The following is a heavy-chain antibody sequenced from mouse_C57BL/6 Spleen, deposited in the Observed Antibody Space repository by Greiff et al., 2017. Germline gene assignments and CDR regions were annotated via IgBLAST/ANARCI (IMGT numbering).Heavy chain of an antibody. CDR1: GYTFTSYW. V-gene: IGHV1-7*01. D-gene: IGHD2-3*01. CDR3: ARGYDGYSYFDV. Sequence: VQLQQPGAELAKPGASVKLSCKASGYTFTSYWMHWVKQRPGQGLEWIGYINPSSGYTKYNQKFKDKATLTADKSSSTAYMQLSSLTYGDSAVYYCARGYDGYSYFDVWGTGTTVTVSS. J-gene: IGHJ1*03. CDR2: INPSSGYT.